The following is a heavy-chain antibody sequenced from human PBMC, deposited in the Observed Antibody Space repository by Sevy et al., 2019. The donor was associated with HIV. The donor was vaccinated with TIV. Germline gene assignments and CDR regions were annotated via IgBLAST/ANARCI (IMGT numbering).Heavy chain of an antibody. CDR2: IGHDANNQ. CDR3: AKDLWYCMDV. D-gene: IGHD3-10*01. Sequence: GGSLRLSCAASGFTFSSSGMHWLRQAPGNGLEWVTFIGHDANNQQYADSVKGRFAISRDNSKNTIYLQMHSLRVEDTAVSYCAKDLWYCMDVWGKGTTVTVSS. V-gene: IGHV3-30*02. CDR1: GFTFSSSG. J-gene: IGHJ6*03.